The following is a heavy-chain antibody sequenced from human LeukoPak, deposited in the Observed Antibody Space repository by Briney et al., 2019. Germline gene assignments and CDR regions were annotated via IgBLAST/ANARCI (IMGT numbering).Heavy chain of an antibody. CDR2: IYPGDSDT. Sequence: GESLKISCKGSGYSFTSYWIGWVRQMPGKGLEWMGIIYPGDSDTRYSPSFQGQVTIPADKSISTAYLQWSSLKASDTAMYYCASVLYDFWSGYPEAYFDYWGQGTLVIVSS. D-gene: IGHD3-3*01. J-gene: IGHJ4*02. V-gene: IGHV5-51*01. CDR1: GYSFTSYW. CDR3: ASVLYDFWSGYPEAYFDY.